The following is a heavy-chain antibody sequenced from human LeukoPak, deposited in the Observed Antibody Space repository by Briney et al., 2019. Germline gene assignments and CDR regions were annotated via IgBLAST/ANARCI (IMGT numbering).Heavy chain of an antibody. D-gene: IGHD3-16*01. CDR1: GGTFSSYA. J-gene: IGHJ4*02. CDR3: ARGVTLGITFGGVSDY. CDR2: IIPILGIA. Sequence: SVKVSCKASGGTFSSYAISWVRQAPGQGLEWMGRIIPILGIANYAQRFQGRVTITADKSTSTAYMELSSLRSEDTAVYYCARGVTLGITFGGVSDYWGQGTLVTVSS. V-gene: IGHV1-69*04.